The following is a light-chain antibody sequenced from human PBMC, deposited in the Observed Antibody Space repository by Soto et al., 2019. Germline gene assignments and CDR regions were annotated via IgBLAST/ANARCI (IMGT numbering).Light chain of an antibody. CDR1: QSVSSY. CDR2: DAS. CDR3: QQRSNWFT. V-gene: IGKV3-11*01. Sequence: EIVLTQSPVTLSLSPGERATLSCRASQSVSSYLAWYQQKPGQAPRLLIYDASNRATGIPARFSGSGSGTDFTRTISSLEPEDFAVYYCQQRSNWFTFGPGTKVDIK. J-gene: IGKJ3*01.